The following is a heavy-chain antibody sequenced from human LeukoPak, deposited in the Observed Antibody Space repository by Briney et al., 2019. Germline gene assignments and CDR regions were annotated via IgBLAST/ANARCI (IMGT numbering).Heavy chain of an antibody. J-gene: IGHJ5*02. CDR3: ARDVGYCSGGSCWRGGNWFDP. V-gene: IGHV1-8*01. CDR1: GYTFTSYD. Sequence: ASVKVSCKASGYTFTSYDINWVRQATGQGLEWMGWMNPNSSNTGYAQKFQGRVTMTRNTSISTAYMELSSLRSEDTAVYYCARDVGYCSGGSCWRGGNWFDPWGQGTLVTVSS. CDR2: MNPNSSNT. D-gene: IGHD2-15*01.